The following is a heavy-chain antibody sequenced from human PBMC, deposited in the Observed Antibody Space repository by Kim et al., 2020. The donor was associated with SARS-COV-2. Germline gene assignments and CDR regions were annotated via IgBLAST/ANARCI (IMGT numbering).Heavy chain of an antibody. Sequence: SETLSLTCAVSGGSISSGAYSWSWIRQPPGKGLEWIGYIYRGGSTHYNPSLKSRVIMSIDTSKNQFSRKLTSVTAAAAAVYCVAISDCYYVMDVWGQDTT. D-gene: IGHD2-21*02. V-gene: IGHV4-30-2*01. CDR3: AISDCYYVMDV. CDR1: GGSISSGAYS. CDR2: IYRGGST. J-gene: IGHJ6*02.